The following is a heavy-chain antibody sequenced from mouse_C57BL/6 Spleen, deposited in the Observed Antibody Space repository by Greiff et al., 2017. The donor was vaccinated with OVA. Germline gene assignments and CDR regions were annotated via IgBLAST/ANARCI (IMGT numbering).Heavy chain of an antibody. J-gene: IGHJ2*01. D-gene: IGHD2-4*01. Sequence: EVQRVESGEGLVKPGGSLKLSCAASGFTFSSYAMSWVRQTPEKRLEWVAYISSGGDYIYYADTVKGRFTISRDNARNTLYLQMSSLKSEDTAMYYCTREGFRYDYPYYFDYWGQGTTLTVSS. CDR1: GFTFSSYA. CDR2: ISSGGDYI. V-gene: IGHV5-9-1*02. CDR3: TREGFRYDYPYYFDY.